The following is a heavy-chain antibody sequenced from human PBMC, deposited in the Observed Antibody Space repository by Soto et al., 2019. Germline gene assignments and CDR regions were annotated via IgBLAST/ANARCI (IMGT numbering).Heavy chain of an antibody. CDR3: VKDRAAGGLDY. CDR1: GFTLNDHA. CDR2: IGWNSGRI. Sequence: DVQLVESGGGSEQPGRSLRLTCAASGFTLNDHAMHWVRQVPGKGLEWVSGIGWNSGRIGYADSVKGRFTTSRDNAKNSLYLQMNSLRAEDTALYFCVKDRAAGGLDYWGQGALVAVSS. J-gene: IGHJ4*02. D-gene: IGHD6-13*01. V-gene: IGHV3-9*01.